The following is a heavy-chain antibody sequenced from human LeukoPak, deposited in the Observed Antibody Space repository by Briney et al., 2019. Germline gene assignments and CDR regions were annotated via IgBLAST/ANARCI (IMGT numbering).Heavy chain of an antibody. Sequence: GGSLRLSCATSGFTFSNYAVSWVRQAAGKGLEWVSSISGSGGTTYYADSVKGRFTISRDTPKNTLCLQLNRLRAEDTAVYYCAKDPYRASSGLVDYWGQGTLVTVSS. CDR3: AKDPYRASSGLVDY. CDR1: GFTFSNYA. V-gene: IGHV3-23*01. CDR2: ISGSGGTT. J-gene: IGHJ4*02. D-gene: IGHD5-12*01.